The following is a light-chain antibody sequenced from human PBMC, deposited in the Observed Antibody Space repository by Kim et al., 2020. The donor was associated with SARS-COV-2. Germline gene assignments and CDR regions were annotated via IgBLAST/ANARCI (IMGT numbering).Light chain of an antibody. CDR1: ISNIGDNP. J-gene: IGLJ2*01. V-gene: IGLV1-44*01. Sequence: QGFTIACSGTISNIGDNPVTWSQQLPGAAPKLLIYANIQRPSGVPDRFSGSKSGTSASLAISGLQSEDGGEYYCATWDDTLRGPVFGGGTQLTVL. CDR3: ATWDDTLRGPV. CDR2: ANI.